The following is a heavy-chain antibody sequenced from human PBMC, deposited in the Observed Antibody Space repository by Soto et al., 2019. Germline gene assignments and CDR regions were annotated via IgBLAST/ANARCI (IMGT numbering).Heavy chain of an antibody. CDR1: GFSFSNYA. D-gene: IGHD1-26*01. CDR2: SGTT. Sequence: EVQLLESGGGLVQPGGSLRLSCAVSGFSFSNYAVSWVRQAPGKGLEWVSSGTTYYADSVKRRFTVSRDNSKNRMYLQMNSLRAEDTAVYYCARGASPYSGSSEGYFDYWGQGALVTVSS. V-gene: IGHV3-23*01. J-gene: IGHJ4*02. CDR3: ARGASPYSGSSEGYFDY.